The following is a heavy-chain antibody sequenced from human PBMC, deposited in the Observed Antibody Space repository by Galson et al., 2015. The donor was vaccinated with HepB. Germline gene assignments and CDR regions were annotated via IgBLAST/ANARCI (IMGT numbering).Heavy chain of an antibody. CDR1: GFTFSDYY. V-gene: IGHV3-11*01. Sequence: SLRLSCAASGFTFSDYYMSWIRQAPGKGLEWVSYITSGSTIYYAHSVKGRFTISRDNAKNSLYLQMDSLRAEDTAVYYCARERVVIPPTGMDVWGQGTTVTVSS. CDR3: ARERVVIPPTGMDV. D-gene: IGHD3-3*01. CDR2: ITSGSTI. J-gene: IGHJ6*02.